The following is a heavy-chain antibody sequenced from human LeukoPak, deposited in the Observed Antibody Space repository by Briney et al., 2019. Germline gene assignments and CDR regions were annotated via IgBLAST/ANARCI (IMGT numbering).Heavy chain of an antibody. CDR2: IFAGDRT. Sequence: GGSLRLSCAASGFSVGTNYMSWVRQAPGKGLEWVSVIFAGDRTYYADSVKGRFTISRDNAKNSLYLQMNSLRAEDTAVYYCARVRASHYYYYMDVWGKGTTVTVSS. J-gene: IGHJ6*03. CDR1: GFSVGTNY. CDR3: ARVRASHYYYYMDV. V-gene: IGHV3-53*01.